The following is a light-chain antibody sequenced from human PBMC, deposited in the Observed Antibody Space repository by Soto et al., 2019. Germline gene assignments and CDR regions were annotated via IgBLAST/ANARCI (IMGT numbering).Light chain of an antibody. CDR3: AAWDDSLNVVV. CDR1: RSNIGRNT. V-gene: IGLV1-44*01. Sequence: QSVLTQPPSASGTPGQTVTISCSGSRSNIGRNTLNWYQQLPGTAPQLLISTSNHRPSGVRDRFSGSKSGTSASLAISGLQSDDEADYYCAAWDDSLNVVVFGGGTKVTVL. CDR2: TSN. J-gene: IGLJ2*01.